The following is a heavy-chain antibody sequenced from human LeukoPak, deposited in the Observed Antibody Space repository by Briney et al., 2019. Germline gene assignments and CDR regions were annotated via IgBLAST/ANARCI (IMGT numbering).Heavy chain of an antibody. CDR1: GYTFTSYA. CDR3: ARLTVTTRSFDY. V-gene: IGHV1-3*01. D-gene: IGHD4-17*01. CDR2: INAGNGNT. J-gene: IGHJ4*02. Sequence: ASVKVSCKASGYTFTSYAMHWVRQAPGQRLEWMGWINAGNGNTKYSQKFQGRVTITRDTSASTVYMELSSLRSEDTAVYYCARLTVTTRSFDYWGQGTLVTVSS.